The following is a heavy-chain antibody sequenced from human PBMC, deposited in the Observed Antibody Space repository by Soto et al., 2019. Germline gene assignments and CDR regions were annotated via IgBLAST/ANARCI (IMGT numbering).Heavy chain of an antibody. J-gene: IGHJ6*02. D-gene: IGHD3-3*01. CDR2: FIPIFGTA. V-gene: IGHV1-69*01. CDR3: ASAIRFLEWLFVGMDV. Sequence: QVQLVQSGAEVKKPGSSVKVSCKASGGTFSSYAISWVRQAPGQGLEWMGGFIPIFGTANYAQKFQGRVTITADESTSTAYMELSSLRSEDTAVYYCASAIRFLEWLFVGMDVWGQGTSVTVSS. CDR1: GGTFSSYA.